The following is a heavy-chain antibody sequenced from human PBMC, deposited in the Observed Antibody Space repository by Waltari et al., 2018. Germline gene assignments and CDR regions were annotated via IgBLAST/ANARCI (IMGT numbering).Heavy chain of an antibody. D-gene: IGHD4-17*01. V-gene: IGHV4-34*01. CDR2: ISRRGST. J-gene: IGHJ4*02. CDR1: GGSY. CDR3: ARHGVYYFDY. Sequence: QVQLQQWGAGLLKPSETLSLTCAVYGGSYWSWIRQPPGKGLEWIGEISRRGSTKYNPSLKSRVTISVDTSKNQFSLKLSSVTAADTAVYYCARHGVYYFDYWGQGTLVTVSS.